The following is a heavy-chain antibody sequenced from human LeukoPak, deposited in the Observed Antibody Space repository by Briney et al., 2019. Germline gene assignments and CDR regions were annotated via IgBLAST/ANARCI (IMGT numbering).Heavy chain of an antibody. CDR2: IYYTGST. CDR1: GESVSGFY. CDR3: ASIGRHGNRIDY. V-gene: IGHV4-59*08. D-gene: IGHD1-14*01. Sequence: SETLSLTCAVSGESVSGFYWNWIRQPPGKGLEWIGHIYYTGSTNYNPSLKSRVTISIDTAKNQFSLKLSSVTAADTAVYYCASIGRHGNRIDYWGQGTLVTVSS. J-gene: IGHJ4*02.